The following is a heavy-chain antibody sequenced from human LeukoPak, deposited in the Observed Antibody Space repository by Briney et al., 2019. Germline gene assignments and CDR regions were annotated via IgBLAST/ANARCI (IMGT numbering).Heavy chain of an antibody. CDR3: ARDQYIAAVGTGYFDY. V-gene: IGHV3-48*01. Sequence: SGGSLRLSCAASGFTFSSYSMNWVRQAPGKGLEWVSYISSSSSTIYYADSVKGRFTISRDNAKNSLYLQMNSLRAEDTAVYYCARDQYIAAVGTGYFDYWGQGTLVTVSS. CDR1: GFTFSSYS. D-gene: IGHD6-13*01. CDR2: ISSSSSTI. J-gene: IGHJ4*02.